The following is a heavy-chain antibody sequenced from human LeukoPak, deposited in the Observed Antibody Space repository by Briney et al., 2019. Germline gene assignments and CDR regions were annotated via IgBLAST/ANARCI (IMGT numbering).Heavy chain of an antibody. Sequence: GGSLRLSCAASGFTVSSTYMSWVRQAPGKGLEWVSVIYSGGKVYYIDSVKGRFTISRDTSKNTLYLQMNSLRAEDTAVYYCARPTLRYSSSSGGVFDHWGQGTLVTVSS. J-gene: IGHJ4*02. CDR2: IYSGGKV. V-gene: IGHV3-53*01. CDR3: ARPTLRYSSSSGGVFDH. D-gene: IGHD6-6*01. CDR1: GFTVSSTY.